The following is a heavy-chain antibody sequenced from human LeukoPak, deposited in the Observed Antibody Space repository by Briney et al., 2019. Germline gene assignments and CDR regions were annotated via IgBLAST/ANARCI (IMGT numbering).Heavy chain of an antibody. Sequence: SETLSLTCAVYGGSFSGYYWSWIRQPPGKGLEWIGEINHSGSTNYNPSLKSRVTISVDTSKNQFSLKLSSVTAADTAVYYCARGSVVTATPGGPFRTWGQGTLVTVSS. V-gene: IGHV4-34*01. CDR3: ARGSVVTATPGGPFRT. D-gene: IGHD2-21*02. CDR2: INHSGST. CDR1: GGSFSGYY. J-gene: IGHJ5*02.